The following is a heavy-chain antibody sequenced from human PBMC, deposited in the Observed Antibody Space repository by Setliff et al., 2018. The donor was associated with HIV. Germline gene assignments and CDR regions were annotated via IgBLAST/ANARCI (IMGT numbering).Heavy chain of an antibody. CDR1: GGSIKSSSDY. V-gene: IGHV4-39*01. CDR3: ARHSGLGGYYSPFDY. CDR2: IYYSGST. J-gene: IGHJ4*02. D-gene: IGHD3-22*01. Sequence: PSETLSLPCTVSGGSIKSSSDYWGWIRQPPGKGLEWIGTIYYSGSTYYNPSLKSRVTISVDTSKNQFSLKLSSVTAADTTVYYCARHSGLGGYYSPFDYWGPGTLVT.